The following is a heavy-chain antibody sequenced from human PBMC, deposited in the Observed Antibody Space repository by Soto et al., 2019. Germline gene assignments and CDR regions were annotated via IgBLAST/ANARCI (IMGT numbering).Heavy chain of an antibody. V-gene: IGHV1-18*01. D-gene: IGHD3-10*01. CDR1: GYTFTSYG. CDR2: ISAYNGNT. Sequence: QVQLVQSGAEVKKPGASVKVSCKASGYTFTSYGISWVRQAPGQGLEGMGWISAYNGNTNYAQKLQGRVTMTTDTSTSTAYMELRSLRSDDTAVYYCARDFGFGELGSLRYFDLWGRGTLVTVSS. CDR3: ARDFGFGELGSLRYFDL. J-gene: IGHJ2*01.